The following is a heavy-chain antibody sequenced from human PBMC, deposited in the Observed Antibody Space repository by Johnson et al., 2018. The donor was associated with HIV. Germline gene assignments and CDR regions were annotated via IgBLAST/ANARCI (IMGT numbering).Heavy chain of an antibody. CDR1: GFTFDDYT. V-gene: IGHV3-43*01. D-gene: IGHD6-6*01. CDR3: AKDLTRYSSSSAAFDI. CDR2: ISWDGGST. Sequence: EVQLVESGGVVVQPGGSLRLSCAASGFTFDDYTMHWVRQAPGKGLEWVSLISWDGGSTYYADSVKGRFTISRDNSKNSLYLQMNSLRTEDTALYYCAKDLTRYSSSSAAFDIWGQGTMVTVSS. J-gene: IGHJ3*02.